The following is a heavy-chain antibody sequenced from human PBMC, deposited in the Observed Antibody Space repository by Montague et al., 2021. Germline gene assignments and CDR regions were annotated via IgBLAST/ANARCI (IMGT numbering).Heavy chain of an antibody. CDR3: AREGVGDLLFSFDS. Sequence: CAMSGDSVSNNNAAWNWIRESPSRGLEWLGRTYYRSTWYTDYAVSVKGRIAINPDTSKNQFSLQLNSVTPEDTAVYYCAREGVGDLLFSFDSWGQGTLVTVSS. CDR1: GDSVSNNNAA. CDR2: TYYRSTWYT. J-gene: IGHJ4*02. V-gene: IGHV6-1*01. D-gene: IGHD3-10*01.